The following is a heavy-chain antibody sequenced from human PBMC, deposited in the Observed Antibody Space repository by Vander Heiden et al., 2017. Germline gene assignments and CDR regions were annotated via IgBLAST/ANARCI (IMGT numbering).Heavy chain of an antibody. Sequence: EVQLVEAGGGLVQPGGSLRLSCAASGFTFSTCGMNWVRQAPGKGVEWISYISSSSSSIYYADSVKGRFTISRDNDKNSLFLQMNSLRDEDTAMYYCTRSRWRYSSSWLYFDYWGQGTLVTVSS. CDR1: GFTFSTCG. D-gene: IGHD6-13*01. CDR3: TRSRWRYSSSWLYFDY. CDR2: ISSSSSSI. V-gene: IGHV3-48*02. J-gene: IGHJ4*02.